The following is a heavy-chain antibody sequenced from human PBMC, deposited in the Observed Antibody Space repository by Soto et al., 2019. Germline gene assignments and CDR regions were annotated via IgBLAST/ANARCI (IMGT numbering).Heavy chain of an antibody. Sequence: GGSLRLSCAGSGFTFSDYYISWIRQAPGKGLEWISYSSNSGTFSRYADSVKGRFSISRDNTKNLLYLQMNILRAEDTAVYYCARSGDNYNRLDDWGQGTPVTVSS. D-gene: IGHD1-1*01. J-gene: IGHJ4*02. CDR2: SSNSGTFS. V-gene: IGHV3-11*06. CDR3: ARSGDNYNRLDD. CDR1: GFTFSDYY.